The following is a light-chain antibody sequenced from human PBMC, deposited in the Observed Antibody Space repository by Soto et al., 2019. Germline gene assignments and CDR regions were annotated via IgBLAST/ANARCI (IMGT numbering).Light chain of an antibody. Sequence: QTVVTQEPSLTVSPGGKVTLTCASSTGAVTSGNYPSWFQQKPGQAPRTLIYTTDDKHSWTPARFSGSLLGGKAALTLSGVQPEDEAEYYCLLYYGGAHLVFGGGTKLTVL. CDR2: TTD. V-gene: IGLV7-43*01. CDR1: TGAVTSGNY. J-gene: IGLJ3*02. CDR3: LLYYGGAHLV.